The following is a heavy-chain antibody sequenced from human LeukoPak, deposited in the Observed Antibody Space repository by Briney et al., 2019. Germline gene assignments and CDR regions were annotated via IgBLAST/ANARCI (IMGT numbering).Heavy chain of an antibody. J-gene: IGHJ4*02. V-gene: IGHV4-34*01. CDR2: INHSGST. CDR3: ARFPRSSYSSSSVY. D-gene: IGHD6-6*01. Sequence: PSETLSLTCAVYGGSFSGYYWSWIRQPPGKGLEWIGEINHSGSTNYNPSLKSRVTISVDTSKNQFSLKLSSVTAADTAVYYCARFPRSSYSSSSVYWGQGTLVTVSS. CDR1: GGSFSGYY.